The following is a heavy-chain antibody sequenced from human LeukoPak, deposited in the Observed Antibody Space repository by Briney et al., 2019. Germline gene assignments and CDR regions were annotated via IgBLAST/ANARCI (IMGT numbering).Heavy chain of an antibody. CDR1: GASIISSY. CDR3: ARGVYIAAAQYGY. J-gene: IGHJ4*02. V-gene: IGHV4-59*07. D-gene: IGHD6-13*01. Sequence: SHSLSLACTVAGASIISSYGRCGRRPGGNWREWIGYIYYSGTTNSDPSLKRRVTISVDPSKTQFYLTLSSVTAADTAVYYCARGVYIAAAQYGYWGQGTLVTVSS. CDR2: IYYSGTT.